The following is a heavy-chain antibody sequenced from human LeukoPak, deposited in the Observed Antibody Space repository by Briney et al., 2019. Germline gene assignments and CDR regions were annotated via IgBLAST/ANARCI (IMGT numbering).Heavy chain of an antibody. D-gene: IGHD3-10*01. V-gene: IGHV1-2*02. CDR1: GYTFTGYY. J-gene: IGHJ4*02. CDR2: INPNSGGT. Sequence: GASVKVSCKASGYTFTGYYMHWVRQAPGQGLEWMGWINPNSGGTNYAQKFQGRVTMTRDTSISTAYMELSRLRSDDTAVYYCARDSPYYYGSGSYCNCLDYWAREPWSPSPQ. CDR3: ARDSPYYYGSGSYCNCLDY.